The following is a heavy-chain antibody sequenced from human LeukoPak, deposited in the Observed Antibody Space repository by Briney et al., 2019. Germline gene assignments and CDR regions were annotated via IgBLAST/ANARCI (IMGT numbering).Heavy chain of an antibody. J-gene: IGHJ4*02. D-gene: IGHD3-10*01. CDR2: IYYLGTT. CDR1: GGSISDYY. Sequence: SETLSLTCTVSGGSISDYYWSWIRQPPGKGLEWIGYIYYLGTTNYNPSLKRRVAISVDTSRNQFSLKLSSVTAADTAVYYCARGGVDPAAVYYYGSGSYSPTFDYWGQGTLVTVSS. V-gene: IGHV4-59*01. CDR3: ARGGVDPAAVYYYGSGSYSPTFDY.